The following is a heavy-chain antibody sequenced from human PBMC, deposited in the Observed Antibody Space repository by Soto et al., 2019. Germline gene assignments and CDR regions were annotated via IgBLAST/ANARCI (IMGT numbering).Heavy chain of an antibody. V-gene: IGHV1-8*01. CDR3: ARGQADYDFWSGYYGGYYYYYGMDV. CDR1: GYTFTGYD. J-gene: IGHJ6*02. D-gene: IGHD3-3*01. CDR2: MNPNSGNT. Sequence: ASVKVSCKASGYTFTGYDINWVRQATGQGLEWMGWMNPNSGNTGYAQKFQGRVTMTRNTSISTAYMELSSLRSEDTAVYYCARGQADYDFWSGYYGGYYYYYGMDVWGQGTTVT.